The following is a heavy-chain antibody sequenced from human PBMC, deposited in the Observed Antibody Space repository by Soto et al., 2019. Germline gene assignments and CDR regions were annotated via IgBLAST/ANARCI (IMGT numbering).Heavy chain of an antibody. CDR2: IYYSGST. V-gene: IGHV4-39*01. D-gene: IGHD6-19*01. CDR3: ARQLLEWQWLALDY. Sequence: QLQLQESGPGLVKPSETLSLTCTVSGGSISSSSYYWGWIRQPPGKGLEWIGSIYYSGSTYYNPSLKCRVTISVDTSKNQFSLKLSYVTAADTAVYYCARQLLEWQWLALDYWGQGTLVTVSS. J-gene: IGHJ4*02. CDR1: GGSISSSSYY.